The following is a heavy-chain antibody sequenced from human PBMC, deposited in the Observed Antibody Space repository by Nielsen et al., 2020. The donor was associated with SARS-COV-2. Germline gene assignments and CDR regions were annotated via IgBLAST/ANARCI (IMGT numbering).Heavy chain of an antibody. CDR3: ARAYIVVVPAAIDYYGMDA. J-gene: IGHJ6*02. CDR2: IIPIFGTA. Sequence: WVRQAPGQGLEWMGGIIPIFGTANYAQKFQGRVTITADESTSTVYMELSSLRSEDTAVYYCARAYIVVVPAAIDYYGMDAWGQGTTVTVSS. D-gene: IGHD2-2*01. V-gene: IGHV1-69*01.